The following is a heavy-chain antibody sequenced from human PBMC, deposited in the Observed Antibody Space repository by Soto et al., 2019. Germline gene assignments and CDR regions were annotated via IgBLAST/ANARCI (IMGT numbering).Heavy chain of an antibody. J-gene: IGHJ6*02. Sequence: PSETLSLTCTVSVESISIYYWSWIRQPPGKGLEWIGYMYYSGSTNYNPSLKSRVTISVDTSKNQFSLKLSSVTAADTAVYYCARDSGVAAAGSPYYYYYGMDVWGQGTTVTVSS. CDR2: MYYSGST. CDR3: ARDSGVAAAGSPYYYYYGMDV. V-gene: IGHV4-59*12. CDR1: VESISIYY. D-gene: IGHD6-13*01.